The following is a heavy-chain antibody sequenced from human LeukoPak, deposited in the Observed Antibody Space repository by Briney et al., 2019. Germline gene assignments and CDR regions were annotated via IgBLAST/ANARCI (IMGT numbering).Heavy chain of an antibody. CDR3: ARVPDTSQDSYMDV. Sequence: ASVKVSCKASGYTFTSYGISWVRQAPGQGLEWMGWISAYNGNTNYAQKLQGRVTMTTDTSTSTAYMELRSLRSDDTAVYYCARVPDTSQDSYMDVWGKGTTVIVSS. CDR2: ISAYNGNT. CDR1: GYTFTSYG. J-gene: IGHJ6*03. V-gene: IGHV1-18*01.